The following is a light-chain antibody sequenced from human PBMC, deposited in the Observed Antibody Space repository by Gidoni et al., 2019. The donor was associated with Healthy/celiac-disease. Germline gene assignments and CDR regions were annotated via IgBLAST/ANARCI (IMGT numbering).Light chain of an antibody. CDR3: QQYDNPPYT. CDR2: DAS. V-gene: IGKV1-33*01. J-gene: IGKJ2*01. CDR1: QDISNY. Sequence: DIQMTQAPSSLSASVGDRVTINCQASQDISNYLNWSQQKPGKAPKLLIYDASTLETGVTSRFSGSGSGTDFTFTISSLQPEDIATYYCQQYDNPPYTFGQGTKLEIK.